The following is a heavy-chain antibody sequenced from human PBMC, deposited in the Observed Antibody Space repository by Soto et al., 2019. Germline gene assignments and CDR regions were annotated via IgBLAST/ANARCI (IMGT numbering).Heavy chain of an antibody. J-gene: IGHJ4*02. CDR2: ISYDGSNK. Sequence: GGSLRLSCAASGFTFSSYGMHWVRQAPGKGLEWVAVISYDGSNKYYADSVKGRFTISRDNSKNTLYLQMNSLRAEDTAVYYCALNGEWFGDNWGQGTLVTVSS. V-gene: IGHV3-30*03. D-gene: IGHD3-3*01. CDR1: GFTFSSYG. CDR3: ALNGEWFGDN.